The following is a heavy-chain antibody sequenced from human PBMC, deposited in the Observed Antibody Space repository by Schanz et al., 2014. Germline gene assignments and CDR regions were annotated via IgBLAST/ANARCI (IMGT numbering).Heavy chain of an antibody. CDR2: INTGVNT. V-gene: IGHV3-23*04. J-gene: IGHJ5*02. CDR3: ARPALWFGDNCFDP. D-gene: IGHD3-10*01. Sequence: EVHLVESGGGLVQPGGSLRLSCAASGFTFSSYAMSWVRQAPGKGLEWVSAINTGVNTYYADSVRGRFTMSSDNSKNTLYLQMNSLRAEDTAVYYCARPALWFGDNCFDPWGQGTLVTVSS. CDR1: GFTFSSYA.